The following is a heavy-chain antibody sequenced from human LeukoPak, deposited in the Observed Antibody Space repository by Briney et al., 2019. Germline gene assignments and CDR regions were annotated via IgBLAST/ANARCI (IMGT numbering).Heavy chain of an antibody. CDR3: ARGEVSSWYPYYYYYMDV. Sequence: ASETLSLTCIVSGYSISSGYYWGWIRQPPGKGLEWIGSIYHSGNTYYNPSLKSRVTISVDTSKNQFSLKLSSVTAADTAVYYCARGEVSSWYPYYYYYMDVWGKGTTVTVSS. V-gene: IGHV4-38-2*02. CDR1: GYSISSGYY. CDR2: IYHSGNT. D-gene: IGHD6-13*01. J-gene: IGHJ6*03.